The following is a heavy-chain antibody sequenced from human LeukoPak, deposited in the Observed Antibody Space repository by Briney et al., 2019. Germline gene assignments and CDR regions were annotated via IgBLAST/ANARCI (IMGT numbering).Heavy chain of an antibody. D-gene: IGHD2-2*01. J-gene: IGHJ4*02. V-gene: IGHV4-31*03. CDR2: IYYSGST. CDR3: ARDLGYCSSTSCRYFDY. CDR1: GGSISSSSYY. Sequence: SETLSLTCTVSGGSISSSSYYWSWIRQHPGKGLEWIGYIYYSGSTYYNPSLKSRVTISVDTSKNQISLKLSSVTAADTAVYYCARDLGYCSSTSCRYFDYWGQGTLVTVSS.